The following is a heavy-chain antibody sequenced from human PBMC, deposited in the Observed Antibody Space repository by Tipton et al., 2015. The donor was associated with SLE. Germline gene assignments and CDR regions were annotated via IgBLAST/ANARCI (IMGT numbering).Heavy chain of an antibody. CDR3: ARAAYYYGSGSYYNVGWFDP. V-gene: IGHV4-59*02. CDR1: GGSVSSYY. CDR2: IYFSGAT. D-gene: IGHD3-10*01. Sequence: TLSLTCTVSGGSVSSYYWSWIRQPPGKGLEWIGYIYFSGATSYNPSLQSRVTISVDTSKNQFSLKLNSVTAADTAVYYCARAAYYYGSGSYYNVGWFDPWGQGTLVTVSS. J-gene: IGHJ5*02.